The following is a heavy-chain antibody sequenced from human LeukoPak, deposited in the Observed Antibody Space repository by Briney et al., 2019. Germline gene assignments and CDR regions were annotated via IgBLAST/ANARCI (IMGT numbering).Heavy chain of an antibody. CDR1: GFTFDDYG. J-gene: IGHJ4*02. CDR2: IGWNGGGT. CDR3: ARQIAAAGPDY. V-gene: IGHV3-20*04. Sequence: RPGGSLRLSCAASGFTFDDYGMTWVRQSPGKGLEWVSGIGWNGGGTGSAASVKGRVTISRDNAKNSVYLQMNNLRVEDTALYYCARQIAAAGPDYWGQGTLVTVSS. D-gene: IGHD6-13*01.